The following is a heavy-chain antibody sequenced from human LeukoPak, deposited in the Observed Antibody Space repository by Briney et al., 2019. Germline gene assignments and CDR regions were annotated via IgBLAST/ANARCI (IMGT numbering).Heavy chain of an antibody. V-gene: IGHV6-1*01. CDR2: TYYRSKWYN. CDR1: GDSVSNNSAA. D-gene: IGHD1-26*01. J-gene: IGHJ4*02. Sequence: SQTLSLTCAVSGDSVSNNSAAWNWIRQSPSRGLEWLGRTYYRSKWYNDYAVSVKSRITIKSDTSKNQFSLQLNSVTPEDTAVYFCARVKVEAPYALDYWGQGILVTVSS. CDR3: ARVKVEAPYALDY.